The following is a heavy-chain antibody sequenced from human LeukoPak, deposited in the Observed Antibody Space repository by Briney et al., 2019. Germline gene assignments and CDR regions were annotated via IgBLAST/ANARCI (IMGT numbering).Heavy chain of an antibody. D-gene: IGHD3-10*01. CDR3: ARYYSDLFDV. V-gene: IGHV3-11*04. Sequence: PGGSLRLSCAASGFSFSDYYMTWIRQAPGKGLEWLSYISSITGLIIYYADSVKGRFTISRDNTKNSLFLQLVSLRVEDTAVYYWARYYSDLFDVWARGQWSPSPQ. J-gene: IGHJ3*01. CDR2: ISSITGLII. CDR1: GFSFSDYY.